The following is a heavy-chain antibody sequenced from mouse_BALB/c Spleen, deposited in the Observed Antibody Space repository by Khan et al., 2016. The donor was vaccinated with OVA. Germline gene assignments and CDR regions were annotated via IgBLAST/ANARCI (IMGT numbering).Heavy chain of an antibody. CDR3: ARLEDI. CDR2: IGPGGRT. V-gene: IGHV2-9*02. D-gene: IGHD1-3*01. Sequence: QVQLKQSGPGLVAPSQSLSITCTVSGFSLTSYGVHWVRQPPGRGLDWLGVIGPGGRTNFISALLSRLSFSKDNSKSQVFLKMNSLQTDDTAMYYCARLEDIWGQGTTLTVSS. CDR1: GFSLTSYG. J-gene: IGHJ2*01.